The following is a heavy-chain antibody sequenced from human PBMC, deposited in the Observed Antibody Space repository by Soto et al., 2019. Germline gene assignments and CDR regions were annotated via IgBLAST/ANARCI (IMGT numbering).Heavy chain of an antibody. D-gene: IGHD3-22*01. J-gene: IGHJ5*02. V-gene: IGHV3-30*18. Sequence: GGSLRLSCAASGFTFSSYGMHWVRQAPGKGLEWVAVISYDGSNKYYADSVKGRFTISRDNSKNTLYLQMNSLRAEDTAVYYCAKSLRRGNYYDSSGPYNWFDPWGQGTLVTVSS. CDR1: GFTFSSYG. CDR3: AKSLRRGNYYDSSGPYNWFDP. CDR2: ISYDGSNK.